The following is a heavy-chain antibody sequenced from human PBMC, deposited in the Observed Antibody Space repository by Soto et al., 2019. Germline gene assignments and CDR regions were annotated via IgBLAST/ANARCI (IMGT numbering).Heavy chain of an antibody. CDR2: INPNSGGT. Sequence: ASVKVSCKASGYTFTGYYMHWVRQAPGQGLEWMGWINPNSGGTNYAQKFQGRVTMTRDTSISTAYMELSRLRSDDTAVYYCARVSGPYCSGGSCYANDAFDIWGQGTMVTVSS. D-gene: IGHD2-15*01. V-gene: IGHV1-2*02. CDR3: ARVSGPYCSGGSCYANDAFDI. J-gene: IGHJ3*02. CDR1: GYTFTGYY.